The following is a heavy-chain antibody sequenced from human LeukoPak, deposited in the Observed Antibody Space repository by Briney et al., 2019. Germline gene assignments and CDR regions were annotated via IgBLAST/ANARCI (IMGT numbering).Heavy chain of an antibody. CDR1: GFTFNSYG. CDR2: ISYDGRNK. Sequence: PGGSLRLPCAGSGFTFNSYGMHWVRQAPGKGLEWVAVISYDGRNKFYADSVKGRFTISRDNSKNTLYLQMNSLGAEDTALYHCAKDLAGYSNDRDFGMDVWGQGTTVTVSS. CDR3: AKDLAGYSNDRDFGMDV. V-gene: IGHV3-30*18. J-gene: IGHJ6*02. D-gene: IGHD4-11*01.